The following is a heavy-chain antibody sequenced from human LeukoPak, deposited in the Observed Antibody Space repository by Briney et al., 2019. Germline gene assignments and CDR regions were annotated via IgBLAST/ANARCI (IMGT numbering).Heavy chain of an antibody. V-gene: IGHV1-2*02. J-gene: IGHJ4*02. CDR2: ISPTSGDT. CDR3: ARGMDLFDY. CDR1: GYTFTGYY. D-gene: IGHD3/OR15-3a*01. Sequence: ASVKVSCKTSGYTFTGYYMHWVRQAPGQGLEWMGWISPTSGDTRYAQNFQGRVAMTRDTSISTAYMELSRLRSDDTAVYYCARGMDLFDYWGQGTLVTVSS.